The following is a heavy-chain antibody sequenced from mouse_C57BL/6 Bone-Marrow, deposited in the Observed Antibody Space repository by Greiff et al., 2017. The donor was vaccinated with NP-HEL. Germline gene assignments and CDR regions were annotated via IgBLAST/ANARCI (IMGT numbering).Heavy chain of an antibody. J-gene: IGHJ2*01. CDR2: FYPGSGSI. Sequence: VQLQQSGAELVKPGASVKLSCKASGYTFTEYTIHWVKQRSGQGLEWIGRFYPGSGSIKYNEKFKDKATLTADKSSSTVYMELSRLTSEDSAVYFCARHEGTYGSSFYYFDYWGQGTTLTVSS. V-gene: IGHV1-62-2*01. D-gene: IGHD1-1*01. CDR3: ARHEGTYGSSFYYFDY. CDR1: GYTFTEYT.